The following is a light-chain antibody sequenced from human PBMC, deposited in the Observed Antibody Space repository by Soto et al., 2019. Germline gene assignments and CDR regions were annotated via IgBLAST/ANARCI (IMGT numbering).Light chain of an antibody. CDR1: SSDVGGYNY. J-gene: IGLJ2*01. V-gene: IGLV2-14*03. Sequence: QSALTQPASVSGAPGQSITISCTGTSSDVGGYNYVSWYQQHPGKAPKLMIYDVSNRPSGVSNRFSGSKSGNTASLTISGLQAEDEADYYCGSYPSSSTVIFGGGTKLTVL. CDR3: GSYPSSSTVI. CDR2: DVS.